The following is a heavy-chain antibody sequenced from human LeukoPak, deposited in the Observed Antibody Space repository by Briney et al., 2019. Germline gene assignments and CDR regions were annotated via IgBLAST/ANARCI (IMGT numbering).Heavy chain of an antibody. J-gene: IGHJ4*02. CDR2: IYGSTGYT. CDR3: ARTKFGESPLDH. V-gene: IGHV3-21*06. D-gene: IGHD3-16*01. Sequence: GGSLRLSCTASGFTFSTYTMNWVRQAPGKGLEWVSVIYGSTGYTSYADSLKGRFTISRDNAKNSLYLQMNSLTAEDTGVYYCARTKFGESPLDHWGQGTLVTVSS. CDR1: GFTFSTYT.